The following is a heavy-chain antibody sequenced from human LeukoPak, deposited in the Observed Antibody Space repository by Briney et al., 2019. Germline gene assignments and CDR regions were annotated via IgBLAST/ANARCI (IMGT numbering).Heavy chain of an antibody. CDR3: ARETITSELSGAYYYYGMDV. CDR1: GGSISSSSYY. D-gene: IGHD1-1*01. J-gene: IGHJ6*02. Sequence: SETLSLTCTVSGGSISSSSYYWGWIRQPPGKGLEWIGTIYYSGSTYYNPSLKSRVTISVDTSKNQFSLKLSSVTAADTAVYYCARETITSELSGAYYYYGMDVWGQGTTVTVSS. V-gene: IGHV4-39*07. CDR2: IYYSGST.